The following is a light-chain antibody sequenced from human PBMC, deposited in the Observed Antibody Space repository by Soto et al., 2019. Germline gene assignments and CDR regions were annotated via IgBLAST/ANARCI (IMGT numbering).Light chain of an antibody. V-gene: IGKV1-33*01. Sequence: DIQMTQSPSSLSASVGDRVTITCQASQDISNYLNWYQQKPGKAPKLLIYDASNLETGVPSRFSGSGSGTDFTFPISSLQPEDIATYYCKQYDNLLWTFGQGTKVEIK. CDR2: DAS. CDR1: QDISNY. J-gene: IGKJ1*01. CDR3: KQYDNLLWT.